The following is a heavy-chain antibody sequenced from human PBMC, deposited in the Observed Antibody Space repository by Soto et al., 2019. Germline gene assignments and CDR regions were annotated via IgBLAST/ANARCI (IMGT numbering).Heavy chain of an antibody. D-gene: IGHD1-26*01. CDR3: TRSIVGTTSSDY. CDR2: SRDKGNSYST. V-gene: IGHV3-72*01. J-gene: IGHJ4*02. CDR1: GFTFSDYY. Sequence: EVQLVESGGGLVQPGGSLRLSCAGSGFTFSDYYIDWVRQAPGKGLEWVGRSRDKGNSYSTEYAASVKGRFTVSRDASKNSLYLQMNSLKTEDTALYYCTRSIVGTTSSDYWGQGTLVTVSS.